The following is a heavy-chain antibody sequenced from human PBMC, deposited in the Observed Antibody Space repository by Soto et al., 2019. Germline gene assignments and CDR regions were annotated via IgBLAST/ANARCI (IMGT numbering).Heavy chain of an antibody. CDR1: GYTFTSYG. CDR3: AKDYYGSGSYASYYYYGMDV. V-gene: IGHV1-18*01. D-gene: IGHD3-10*01. Sequence: QVQLVQSGAEVKKPGASVKVSCKASGYTFTSYGISWVRQAPGQGLEWMGWISAYNGNTNYAQKLQGRVTMTTDTSTSTAYMELRSRRSDDTAVYYCAKDYYGSGSYASYYYYGMDVWGQGTTVTVSS. CDR2: ISAYNGNT. J-gene: IGHJ6*02.